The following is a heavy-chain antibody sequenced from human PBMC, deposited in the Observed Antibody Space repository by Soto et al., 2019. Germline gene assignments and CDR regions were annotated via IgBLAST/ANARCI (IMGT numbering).Heavy chain of an antibody. CDR3: AKDQDTYEQYYFYALDV. J-gene: IGHJ6*02. CDR1: GFTFSSYA. V-gene: IGHV3-30*18. Sequence: GGSLRLSCAASGFTFSSYAMHWVRQAPGKGLEWVALISYDGSKKYYADSVKGRFTISRDNSKNTLNLQMNSLRAEDTAEYFCAKDQDTYEQYYFYALDVWGQGTTVTVSS. D-gene: IGHD5-18*01. CDR2: ISYDGSKK.